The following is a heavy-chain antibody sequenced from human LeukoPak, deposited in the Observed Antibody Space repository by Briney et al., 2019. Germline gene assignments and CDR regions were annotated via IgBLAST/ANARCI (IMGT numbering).Heavy chain of an antibody. D-gene: IGHD5-12*01. CDR1: GYTFTSYG. CDR2: ISAYNVNT. J-gene: IGHJ3*02. Sequence: GSSVRVSCMASGYTFTSYGISWVRQAPGQGLEWMGWISAYNVNTNYAQKLQGRITMTTDTSTSTAYMELRSLRSDDTAVYYCARANLRTDDAFDIWGQGTMVTVSS. CDR3: ARANLRTDDAFDI. V-gene: IGHV1-18*01.